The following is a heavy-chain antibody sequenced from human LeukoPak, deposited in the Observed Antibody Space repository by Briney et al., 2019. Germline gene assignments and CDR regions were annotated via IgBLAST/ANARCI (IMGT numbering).Heavy chain of an antibody. CDR2: ISGSGGST. D-gene: IGHD1-26*01. J-gene: IGHJ4*02. CDR3: AKEWRAVGATFPLDY. V-gene: IGHV3-23*01. Sequence: PGGSLRLSCAASGFTFSSYAMSWVRQAPGKGLEWVSAISGSGGSTYYADSVKGRFTISRDNSKNTLYLQMNSLRAEDTAVYYCAKEWRAVGATFPLDYWDQGTLVTVSS. CDR1: GFTFSSYA.